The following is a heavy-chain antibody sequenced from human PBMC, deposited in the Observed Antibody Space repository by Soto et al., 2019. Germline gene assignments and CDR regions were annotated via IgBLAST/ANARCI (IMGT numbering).Heavy chain of an antibody. CDR3: AKSFPPHTTVMLHWYFDL. V-gene: IGHV3-23*01. D-gene: IGHD4-17*01. CDR2: ISGSGGST. J-gene: IGHJ2*01. Sequence: GGSLRLSCAASGFTFSSYAMSWVRQAPGKGLEWVSAISGSGGSTYYADSVKGRFTISRDNSKNTLYLQMNSLRAEDTAVYYCAKSFPPHTTVMLHWYFDLWGRGTLVTVSS. CDR1: GFTFSSYA.